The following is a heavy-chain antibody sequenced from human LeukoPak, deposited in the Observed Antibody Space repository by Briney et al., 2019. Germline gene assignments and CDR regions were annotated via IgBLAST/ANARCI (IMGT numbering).Heavy chain of an antibody. J-gene: IGHJ6*02. CDR3: ARERLGYCSSTSCFHYYGMDV. CDR1: GGSFSGYY. V-gene: IGHV4-34*01. Sequence: SETLSLTCAVYGGSFSGYYWSWIRQPPGKGLEWIGEINHSGSTNYNPSLKSRVAISVDTSKNQFSLKLSSVTAADTAVYYCARERLGYCSSTSCFHYYGMDVWGQGTTVTVSS. CDR2: INHSGST. D-gene: IGHD2-2*01.